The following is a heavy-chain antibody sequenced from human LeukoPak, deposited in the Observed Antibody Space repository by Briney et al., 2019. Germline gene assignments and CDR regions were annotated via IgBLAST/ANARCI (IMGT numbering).Heavy chain of an antibody. CDR3: ATDRHYYDSSGYYGLFDY. D-gene: IGHD3-22*01. Sequence: ASVKVSCKVSGHTLTELSMHWVRQAPGKGPEWMGGFDPEDGETIYAQKFQGRVTMTEDTSTDTAYMELSSLRSEDTAVYYCATDRHYYDSSGYYGLFDYWGQGTLVTVSS. J-gene: IGHJ4*02. V-gene: IGHV1-24*01. CDR1: GHTLTELS. CDR2: FDPEDGET.